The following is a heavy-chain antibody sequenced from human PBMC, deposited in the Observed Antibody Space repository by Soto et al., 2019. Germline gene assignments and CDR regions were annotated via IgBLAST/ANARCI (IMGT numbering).Heavy chain of an antibody. CDR2: VYYSGST. Sequence: QVLLQESGPRLVKPSQTLSLTCTVSGGSTSSGGYYWSWIRQYPGKGLEWIGFVYYSGSTYYNPSLKSRVIISVDTSKKQFSLKLSSVTAADTAVYYCARDAALKWFDPWGQGTLVTVSS. D-gene: IGHD2-15*01. CDR1: GGSTSSGGYY. J-gene: IGHJ5*02. CDR3: ARDAALKWFDP. V-gene: IGHV4-31*03.